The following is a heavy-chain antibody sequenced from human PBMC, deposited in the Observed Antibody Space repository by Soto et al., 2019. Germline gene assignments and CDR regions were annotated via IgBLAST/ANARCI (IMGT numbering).Heavy chain of an antibody. V-gene: IGHV4-59*01. Sequence: QVQLQESGPGLVKPSETLSITCTVSGGSISTYYWSWIRQPPGKGLEWIGYIYYTWSTNDNPSLKSRVTIAVDTSKNQFSLKLSSVNATDTAVYYCARASGCSGDSCAFDPWGQGTLVTVSS. CDR3: ARASGCSGDSCAFDP. J-gene: IGHJ5*02. D-gene: IGHD2-15*01. CDR1: GGSISTYY. CDR2: IYYTWST.